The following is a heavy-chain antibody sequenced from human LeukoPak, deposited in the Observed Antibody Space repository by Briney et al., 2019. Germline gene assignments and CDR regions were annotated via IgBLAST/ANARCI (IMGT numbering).Heavy chain of an antibody. CDR2: IYSSGST. J-gene: IGHJ4*02. V-gene: IGHV4-59*01. Sequence: SETLSLTCTVSGGSISSSYWSWIRQAPGKGLEWIGYIYSSGSTNYNPSLKSRVTISVDTSKNQFSLKLSSVTAADTAVYYCAGTGYSSSWYESLFDYWGQGTLVTVSS. CDR3: AGTGYSSSWYESLFDY. D-gene: IGHD6-13*01. CDR1: GGSISSSY.